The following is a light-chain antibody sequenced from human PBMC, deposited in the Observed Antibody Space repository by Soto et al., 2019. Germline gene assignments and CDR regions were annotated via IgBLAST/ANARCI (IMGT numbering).Light chain of an antibody. CDR1: RSDVGDYHF. V-gene: IGLV2-14*03. CDR3: CSHPSTNTHVV. Sequence: QSVLTQPASVSGSPGQSITISCTGTRSDVGDYHFVSWYQQHPGKAPKLIIYDVTDRPSGVSNRFSGYKSGNTASLTISGLQAEDEADYYFCSHPSTNTHVVFGGGTKLTVL. CDR2: DVT. J-gene: IGLJ2*01.